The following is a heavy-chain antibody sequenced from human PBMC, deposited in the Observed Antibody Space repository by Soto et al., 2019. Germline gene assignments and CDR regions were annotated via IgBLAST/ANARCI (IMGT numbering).Heavy chain of an antibody. J-gene: IGHJ5*02. CDR1: GGSISSYY. V-gene: IGHV4-59*01. D-gene: IGHD6-13*01. Sequence: PSETLSLTCTVSGGSISSYYWSWIRQPPGKGLEWIGYIYYSGSTNYNPSLKSRVTISVDTSKNQFSLKLSSVTAADTAVYYCARASSSWYLWVVFDPWGQGTLVTVS. CDR2: IYYSGST. CDR3: ARASSSWYLWVVFDP.